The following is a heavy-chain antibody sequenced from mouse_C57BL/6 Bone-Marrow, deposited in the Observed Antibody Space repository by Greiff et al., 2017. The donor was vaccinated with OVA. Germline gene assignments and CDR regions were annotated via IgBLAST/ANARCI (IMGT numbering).Heavy chain of an antibody. CDR3: ARSLYGYDGAWFAY. CDR2: IYPGSGST. J-gene: IGHJ3*01. D-gene: IGHD2-2*01. Sequence: VQLQQPGAELVKPGASVKMSCKASGYTFTSYWITWVKQRPGQGLEWIGDIYPGSGSTNYNEKFKSKATLTVDTSSSPAYMQISSLTSEDSAVDDCARSLYGYDGAWFAYWGQGTLVTVSA. V-gene: IGHV1-55*01. CDR1: GYTFTSYW.